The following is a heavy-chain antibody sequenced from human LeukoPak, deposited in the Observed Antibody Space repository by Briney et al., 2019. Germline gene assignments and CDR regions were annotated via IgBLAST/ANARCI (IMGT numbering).Heavy chain of an antibody. CDR3: ARDSPQALAILHAFDI. CDR1: GFTFSSYT. J-gene: IGHJ3*02. Sequence: GGSLRLSCAASGFTFSSYTMNWVRQAPGKGLEWVSNISSSSSTIYYADSVKGRFTISRDNAKNSLYLQMNSLRAEDTAVYYCARDSPQALAILHAFDIWGHGTMVTVSS. V-gene: IGHV3-48*01. D-gene: IGHD5-12*01. CDR2: ISSSSSTI.